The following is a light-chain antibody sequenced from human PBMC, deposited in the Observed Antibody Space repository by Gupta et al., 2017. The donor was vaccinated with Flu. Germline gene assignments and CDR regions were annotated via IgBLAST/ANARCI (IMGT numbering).Light chain of an antibody. CDR3: QRYYSTPHT. V-gene: IGKV4-1*01. CDR1: QSVLYSSNNKNY. J-gene: IGKJ2*01. CDR2: WAS. Sequence: DIVMTQSPDSLAVSLGERATINCKSSQSVLYSSNNKNYLAWYQQKPGQPPKLLIYWASTRESGVPDRFSGSGSGTDFTLTISSLQAEDVAVYYCQRYYSTPHTFGQGTKLGIK.